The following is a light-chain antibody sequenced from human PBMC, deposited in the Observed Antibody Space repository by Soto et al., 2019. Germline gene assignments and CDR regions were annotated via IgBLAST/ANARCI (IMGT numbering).Light chain of an antibody. CDR1: QNIIFY. CDR2: AAS. CDR3: LQDYSYPAT. V-gene: IGKV1-39*01. Sequence: DIQMTQSPSSLSASVGDTVTITCRASQNIIFYLNWYQQRIGKSPKLLIYAASNLQSGVPSRFSGSGSWTDFTLSINSLQPEDFATYYWLQDYSYPATFXAGTKVDIK. J-gene: IGKJ4*01.